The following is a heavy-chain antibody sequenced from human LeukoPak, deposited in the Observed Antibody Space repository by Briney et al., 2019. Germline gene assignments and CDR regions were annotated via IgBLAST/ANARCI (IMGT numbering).Heavy chain of an antibody. CDR2: INHSGGT. CDR1: GGSFSGYY. CDR3: ARYQLLQSYYYGMDV. V-gene: IGHV4-34*01. Sequence: ETLSLTFAVYGGSFSGYYWTWFPQPPGKGLVWFGAINHSGGTHYNRSLKSGVTTSVDTSKNQFSLKLSSVTAADTAMYYCARYQLLQSYYYGMDVWGQGTTVTVSS. D-gene: IGHD2-2*01. J-gene: IGHJ6*02.